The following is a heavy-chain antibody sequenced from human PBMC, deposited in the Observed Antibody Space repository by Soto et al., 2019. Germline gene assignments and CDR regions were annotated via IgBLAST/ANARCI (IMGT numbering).Heavy chain of an antibody. CDR3: ARDQGTSVFDY. CDR2: MWSGGSNE. D-gene: IGHD3-10*01. CDR1: GFSVSSYG. Sequence: QVQLVESGGGVVHPGRSLRHSCAASGFSVSSYGMHWVRQAPGKGLEWVAMMWSGGSNEDYADSVKGRFTISRGESKNTLFLQMDSLRAEDTAIYYCARDQGTSVFDYWGQGALVTVST. V-gene: IGHV3-33*01. J-gene: IGHJ4*02.